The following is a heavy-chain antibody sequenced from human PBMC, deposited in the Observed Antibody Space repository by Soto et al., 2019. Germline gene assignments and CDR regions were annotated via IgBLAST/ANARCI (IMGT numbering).Heavy chain of an antibody. V-gene: IGHV3-33*01. Sequence: GGSLRLSCEASGFTFNTYSMHWVRQPPGKGLEWLAAIWYDGTQKYYADSVKGRFVISRDNSKKTLYLEMNSLRAEDTAVYYCARAGGTTVTGLWHFDSWGQGTLVTVSS. CDR3: ARAGGTTVTGLWHFDS. CDR2: IWYDGTQK. CDR1: GFTFNTYS. D-gene: IGHD4-17*01. J-gene: IGHJ4*02.